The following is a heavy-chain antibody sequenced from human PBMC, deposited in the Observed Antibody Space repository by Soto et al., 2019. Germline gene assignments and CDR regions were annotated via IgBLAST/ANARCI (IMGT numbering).Heavy chain of an antibody. CDR2: INAGNGDT. CDR3: AYNILGPHGDFDY. J-gene: IGHJ4*02. Sequence: QVLLVQSGAEVKKPGASVKVSCKASGFRFTNYALHWVRQAPGQRLEWMGWINAGNGDTKYSQNFQGRVTFTRDTAANVAYMNLSSLMSADTAMYYCAYNILGPHGDFDYWGQGTLLTVSS. CDR1: GFRFTNYA. D-gene: IGHD3-9*01. V-gene: IGHV1-3*01.